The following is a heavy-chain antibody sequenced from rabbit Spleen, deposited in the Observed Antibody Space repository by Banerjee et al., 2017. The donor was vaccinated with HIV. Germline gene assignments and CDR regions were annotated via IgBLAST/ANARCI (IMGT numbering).Heavy chain of an antibody. V-gene: IGHV1S45*01. CDR1: GVSLNDKDV. Sequence: EQLEESGGGLVKPEGSLTLTCKASGVSLNDKDVMCWVRHAPGKGLEWIACINMFTGKSVYASWAKGRFIMSRPSSTTVTLQMTSLTVADTATYFCARARDTYDDVGDYARLDLWGPGTLVTVS. CDR2: INMFTGKS. CDR3: ARARDTYDDVGDYARLDL. D-gene: IGHD2-1*01. J-gene: IGHJ3*01.